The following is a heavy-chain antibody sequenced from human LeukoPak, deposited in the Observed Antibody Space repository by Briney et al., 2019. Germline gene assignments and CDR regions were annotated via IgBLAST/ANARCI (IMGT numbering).Heavy chain of an antibody. CDR3: ATLARSDDYSNYYYFDY. D-gene: IGHD4-11*01. CDR2: INPNSGGT. V-gene: IGHV1-2*06. Sequence: ASVKVSCKASGYTFTGYYMHWVRQAPGQGLEWMGRINPNSGGTNYAQKFQGRVTMTEDTSTDTAYMELSSLRSEDTAVYYCATLARSDDYSNYYYFDYWGQGTPVTVSS. CDR1: GYTFTGYY. J-gene: IGHJ4*02.